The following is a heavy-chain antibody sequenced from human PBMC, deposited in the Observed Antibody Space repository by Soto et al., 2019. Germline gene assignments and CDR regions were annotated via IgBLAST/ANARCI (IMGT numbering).Heavy chain of an antibody. J-gene: IGHJ4*02. CDR1: GDSVSSNSAA. V-gene: IGHV6-1*01. CDR2: TYYRSKWYN. Sequence: SQTLSLTCAISGDSVSSNSAAWNWIRQSPSRGLEWLGRTYYRSKWYNDYAVSVKSRITINPDTSKNQFSLQLNSVTPEDTAVYYCVRASFYWQQLAYFDYWGQGTRVTVSS. CDR3: VRASFYWQQLAYFDY. D-gene: IGHD6-13*01.